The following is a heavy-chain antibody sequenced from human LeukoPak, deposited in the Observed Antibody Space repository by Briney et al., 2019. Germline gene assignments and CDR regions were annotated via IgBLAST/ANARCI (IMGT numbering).Heavy chain of an antibody. J-gene: IGHJ4*02. CDR1: GYTFTSYD. D-gene: IGHD1-26*01. Sequence: VASVKVSCKASGYTFTSYDINWVRQATGQGLEWMGWINTNTGNPTYAQGFTGRFVFSLDTSVSTAYLQISSLKAEDTAVYYCARVRPSGSYQVDYWGQGTLVTVSS. V-gene: IGHV7-4-1*02. CDR3: ARVRPSGSYQVDY. CDR2: INTNTGNP.